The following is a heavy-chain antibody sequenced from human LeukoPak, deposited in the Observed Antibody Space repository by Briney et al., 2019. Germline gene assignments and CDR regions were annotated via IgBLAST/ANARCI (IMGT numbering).Heavy chain of an antibody. CDR2: IYHSGST. J-gene: IGHJ2*01. CDR3: ASRTTVVTPSDYWYFDL. CDR1: GGSISSGGYS. Sequence: SETLSLTCAVSGGSISSGGYSWSWIRQPPGKGLEWIVYIYHSGSTYYNPSLKSRVTISVDRSKNQFSLKLSSVTAADTAVYYCASRTTVVTPSDYWYFDLWGRGTLVTVSS. V-gene: IGHV4-30-2*01. D-gene: IGHD4-23*01.